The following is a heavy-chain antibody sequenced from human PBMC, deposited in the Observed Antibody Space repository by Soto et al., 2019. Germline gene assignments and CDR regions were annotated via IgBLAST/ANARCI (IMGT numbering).Heavy chain of an antibody. J-gene: IGHJ4*02. CDR1: GYSFTSYW. Sequence: GESLKISCKGSGYSFTSYWIGWVRQMPGKGLEWMGIIYPGDSDTRYSPSFQGQVTISADKSISTAYLQWSSLKASDTAMYYCAKHYIAGITGTTGPFDYWGQGTLVTVSS. D-gene: IGHD1-20*01. CDR2: IYPGDSDT. CDR3: AKHYIAGITGTTGPFDY. V-gene: IGHV5-51*01.